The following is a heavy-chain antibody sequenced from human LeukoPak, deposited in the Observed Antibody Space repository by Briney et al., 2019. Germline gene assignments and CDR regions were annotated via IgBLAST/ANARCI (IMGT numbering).Heavy chain of an antibody. V-gene: IGHV4-4*07. CDR1: GGSLSSYY. J-gene: IGHJ4*02. CDR3: ARDRWNYDLTYYFDY. CDR2: IYTSGST. D-gene: IGHD1-7*01. Sequence: PSETLSLTCTVSGGSLSSYYWSWIRQPAGKGLEWIGRIYTSGSTNYNPSLKSRVTMSVDTSKNQSSLKLSSVTAADTAVYYCARDRWNYDLTYYFDYWGQGTLVTVSS.